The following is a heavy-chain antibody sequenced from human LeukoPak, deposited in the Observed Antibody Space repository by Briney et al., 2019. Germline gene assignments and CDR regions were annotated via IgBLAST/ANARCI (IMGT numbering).Heavy chain of an antibody. CDR3: ARAKRWGRDGYNLSNWFDP. V-gene: IGHV1-2*02. Sequence: GASVKVSCKASGYTFTCYYMHWVRQAPGQGLEWMGWINPNSGGTNYAQKFQGRVTMTRDTSISTAYMELSRLRSDDTAVYYCARAKRWGRDGYNLSNWFDPWGQGTLVTVSS. CDR2: INPNSGGT. CDR1: GYTFTCYY. J-gene: IGHJ5*02. D-gene: IGHD5-24*01.